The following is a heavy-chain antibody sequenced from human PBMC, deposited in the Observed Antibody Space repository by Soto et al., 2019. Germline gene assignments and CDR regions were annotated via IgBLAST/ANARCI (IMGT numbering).Heavy chain of an antibody. Sequence: QVQLQESGPRLVKPSETLSLTCSVSGDYVSSGDHYWSWVRQSPGMALAWIGYVQLNVHTYYNPSLRGQINISVDTSKNHFSLRLTSVTAADSGVYCCVREVGGCFGDDCYRWFDPWGQGTRVSVSS. V-gene: IGHV4-30-4*01. CDR1: GDYVSSGDHY. D-gene: IGHD2-21*02. CDR2: VQLNVHT. CDR3: VREVGGCFGDDCYRWFDP. J-gene: IGHJ5*02.